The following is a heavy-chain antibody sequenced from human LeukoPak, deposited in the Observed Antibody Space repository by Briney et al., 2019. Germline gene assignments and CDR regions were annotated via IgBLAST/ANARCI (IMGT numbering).Heavy chain of an antibody. J-gene: IGHJ5*02. CDR1: GFTFSSYS. Sequence: SGGSLRLSCAASGFTFSSYSMNWVRQAPGKGLEWVGNIKPDGSEKTYVDSVEGRFTISRDNAMNSLYLQMSSLRAEDTAVYYCARDLSHSTSWTWGQGTLVTVSS. CDR3: ARDLSHSTSWT. D-gene: IGHD6-13*01. V-gene: IGHV3-7*01. CDR2: IKPDGSEK.